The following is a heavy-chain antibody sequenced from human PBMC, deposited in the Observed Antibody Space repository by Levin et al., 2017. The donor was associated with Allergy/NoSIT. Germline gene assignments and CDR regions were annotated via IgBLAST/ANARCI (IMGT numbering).Heavy chain of an antibody. Sequence: QAGGSLRLSCAASGFTLSSSAMSWVRQAPGKGLEWVSAITASGGSTFYADSVKGRFTISRDNSKNTLYLQMNRLGAEDTAVYFCAKDETAMITFGKSWGQGTLVTVSS. CDR3: AKDETAMITFGKS. CDR2: ITASGGST. V-gene: IGHV3-23*01. CDR1: GFTLSSSA. D-gene: IGHD3-16*01. J-gene: IGHJ5*02.